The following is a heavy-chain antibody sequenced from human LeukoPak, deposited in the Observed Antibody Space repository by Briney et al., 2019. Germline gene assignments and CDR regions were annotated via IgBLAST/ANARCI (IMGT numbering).Heavy chain of an antibody. CDR1: GGSISSYY. Sequence: SETLSLTCTVSGGSISSYYWSWIRQPPGKGLEWIGYIYYSGSTNYNPSLKSRVTISVDTSKNQFSLKLSSVTAADTAVYYCARDGPPDILTGTYYGMDVWGKGTTVTVSS. CDR2: IYYSGST. J-gene: IGHJ6*04. D-gene: IGHD3-9*01. V-gene: IGHV4-59*01. CDR3: ARDGPPDILTGTYYGMDV.